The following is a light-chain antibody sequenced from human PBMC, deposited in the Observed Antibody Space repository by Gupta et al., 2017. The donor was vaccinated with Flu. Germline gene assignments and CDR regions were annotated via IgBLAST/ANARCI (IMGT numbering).Light chain of an antibody. J-gene: IGKJ3*01. CDR2: GAS. CDR3: QLYGSSDAGGLP. Sequence: EIVLTQSPGTLSLSPGDRVTLSCRASQNIGDRLAWYHQKPGQVPRLLIYGASKRLVGTPDRFSGSGSGKDFSLTISRLEPEECAVYYCQLYGSSDAGGLPFGPGTKVESK. V-gene: IGKV3-20*01. CDR1: QNIGDR.